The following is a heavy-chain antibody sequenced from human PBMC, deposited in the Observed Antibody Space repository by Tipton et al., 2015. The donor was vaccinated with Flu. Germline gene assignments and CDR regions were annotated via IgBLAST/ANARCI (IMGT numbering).Heavy chain of an antibody. CDR3: ATLSDFDS. V-gene: IGHV3-9*01. CDR1: GFTFDDSA. Sequence: SLRLSCAASGFTFDDSAMHWVRQVPGKGLEWVSGVSWNSGNIGYADSVQGRFTISRDNAKNSLYLQMNSLRAEDTALYYCATLSDFDSWGQGTLVTVPS. J-gene: IGHJ4*02. CDR2: VSWNSGNI.